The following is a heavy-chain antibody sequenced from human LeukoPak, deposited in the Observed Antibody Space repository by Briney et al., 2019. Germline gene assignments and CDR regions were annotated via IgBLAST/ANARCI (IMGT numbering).Heavy chain of an antibody. J-gene: IGHJ4*02. CDR3: ARGPLSVTEYYFDY. D-gene: IGHD2-21*02. Sequence: SETLSLTCTVSGGSISTYYWSWIRQPPGKGLEWIGYIYYSGSTKYNPSLESRLTTSVDTSKNQFSLKLSSVTAADTAVYYCARGPLSVTEYYFDYWGQGTLVTVSS. V-gene: IGHV4-59*01. CDR1: GGSISTYY. CDR2: IYYSGST.